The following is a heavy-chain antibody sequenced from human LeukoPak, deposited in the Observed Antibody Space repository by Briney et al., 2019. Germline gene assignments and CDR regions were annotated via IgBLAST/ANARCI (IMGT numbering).Heavy chain of an antibody. Sequence: SETLSLTCTVSGGSISSYYWSWIRQPPGNGLEWIGYIYYSGSTNYNPSLKSRVTISVDTSKNQFSLKLSSVTAADTAVYYCARRGIAAAGYDYWGQGTLVTVSS. D-gene: IGHD6-13*01. CDR3: ARRGIAAAGYDY. V-gene: IGHV4-59*08. CDR2: IYYSGST. J-gene: IGHJ4*02. CDR1: GGSISSYY.